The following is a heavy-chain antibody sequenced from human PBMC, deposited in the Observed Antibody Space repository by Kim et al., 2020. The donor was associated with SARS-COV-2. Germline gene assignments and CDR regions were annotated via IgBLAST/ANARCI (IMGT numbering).Heavy chain of an antibody. V-gene: IGHV3-30-3*01. J-gene: IGHJ5*02. Sequence: NTYYADSVKGPFTISRDNYKNTLYLQMHSLRAEDTAVYYCARDGGNWFDPWGQGTLVTVSS. CDR3: ARDGGNWFDP. CDR2: NT. D-gene: IGHD3-16*01.